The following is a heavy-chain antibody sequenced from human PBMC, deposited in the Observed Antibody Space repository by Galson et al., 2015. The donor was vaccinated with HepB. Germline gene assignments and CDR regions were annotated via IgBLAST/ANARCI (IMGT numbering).Heavy chain of an antibody. CDR3: ARDDSGFIDY. CDR1: GYTLTSHH. V-gene: IGHV1-46*01. D-gene: IGHD6-19*01. Sequence: SVKVSCKASGYTLTSHHMHWVRQAPGQGLEWMGIINPSGGSRSYAQKFQGRVTMTRDTSTSTVYMELSSLRSEDTAVYYCARDDSGFIDYWGQGTLVTVSS. J-gene: IGHJ4*02. CDR2: INPSGGSR.